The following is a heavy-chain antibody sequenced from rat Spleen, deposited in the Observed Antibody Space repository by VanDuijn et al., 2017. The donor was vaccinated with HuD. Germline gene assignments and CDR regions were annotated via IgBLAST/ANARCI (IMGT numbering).Heavy chain of an antibody. CDR2: ILYEGSRT. CDR1: GFTFSAYY. V-gene: IGHV5S10*01. Sequence: EVQLVASDGGLVQPGGSLTLSCAASGFTFSAYYLAWVRQAPKKGLEWVATILYEGSRTYYRDSVKGRITISRDNAKSTLYLQMDSLRSEDTATYYCATQASTGIGGYYFDYWGQGVMVTVSS. J-gene: IGHJ2*01. CDR3: ATQASTGIGGYYFDY. D-gene: IGHD1-7*01.